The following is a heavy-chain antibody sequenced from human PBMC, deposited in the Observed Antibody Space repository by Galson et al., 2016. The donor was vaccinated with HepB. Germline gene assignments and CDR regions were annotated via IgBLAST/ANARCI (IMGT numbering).Heavy chain of an antibody. J-gene: IGHJ6*02. CDR2: INSDGSST. D-gene: IGHD4-17*01. CDR3: VREDYGDDPVYYYYYGMDV. Sequence: SLRLSCAASGFPFSRYWMHWVRQAPGKELVWVSRINSDGSSTIYAVSVRGRFTISRDNAKNTLYLQMNSLRAEDTALYYCVREDYGDDPVYYYYYGMDVWGQGTTVSVSS. CDR1: GFPFSRYW. V-gene: IGHV3-74*01.